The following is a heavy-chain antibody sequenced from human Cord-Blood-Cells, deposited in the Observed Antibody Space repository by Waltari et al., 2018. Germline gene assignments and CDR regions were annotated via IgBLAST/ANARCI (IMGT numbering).Heavy chain of an antibody. D-gene: IGHD3-10*01. CDR1: GGSFSGYY. V-gene: IGHV4-34*01. CDR2: INQSGST. J-gene: IGHJ4*02. Sequence: QVQLQQWGAGLLKPSETLSLTCAVYGGSFSGYYWSWIRQPPGKGLEWSGEINQSGSTNYNPSLKSRVTLSVDTSKNQFSLKLSSVTAADTAVYYCARLLYGSGSYYFDYWGQGTLVTVSS. CDR3: ARLLYGSGSYYFDY.